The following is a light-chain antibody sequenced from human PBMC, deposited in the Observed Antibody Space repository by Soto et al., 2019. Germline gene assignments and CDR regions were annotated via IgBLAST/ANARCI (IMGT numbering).Light chain of an antibody. CDR3: QQYGISPRT. V-gene: IGKV3-20*01. CDR2: GAS. Sequence: LKNSPGALSLSTRERATLSCRASQSVSSSYLAWYQQKPGQAPRLLIYGASSRATGIPDRFSGSGSGTDFTLTISRLEPEDFAVYYCQQYGISPRTFGQGTKVDI. CDR1: QSVSSSY. J-gene: IGKJ1*01.